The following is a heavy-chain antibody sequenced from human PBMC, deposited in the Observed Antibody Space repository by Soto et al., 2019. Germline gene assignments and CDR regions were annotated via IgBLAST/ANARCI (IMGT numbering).Heavy chain of an antibody. CDR2: IIPIFGTA. CDR1: GGTFSSYA. V-gene: IGHV1-69*13. CDR3: ARQNTYYYDSSGPFVSAFDI. D-gene: IGHD3-22*01. J-gene: IGHJ3*02. Sequence: GASVKVSCKASGGTFSSYAISWVRQAPGQGLEWMGGIIPIFGTANYAQKFQGRATITADESTSTAYMELSSLRSEDTAVYYCARQNTYYYDSSGPFVSAFDIWGQGTMVTVSS.